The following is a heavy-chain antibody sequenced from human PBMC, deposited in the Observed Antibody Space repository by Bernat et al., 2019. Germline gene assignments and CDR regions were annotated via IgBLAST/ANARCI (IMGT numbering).Heavy chain of an antibody. V-gene: IGHV4-39*01. Sequence: QLQLQESGPGLVQPSATLSLTCTVSGGSFSSTTYYWGWVRQPPGKGLEWIGNILYSGTTYHNPSLKSRVTISVDTSKNQFSLRLTSVTAADTAVYYCARPQTGRSGGSRFDPWGQGTLVTVSS. CDR2: ILYSGTT. CDR3: ARPQTGRSGGSRFDP. J-gene: IGHJ5*02. D-gene: IGHD2-15*01. CDR1: GGSFSSTTYY.